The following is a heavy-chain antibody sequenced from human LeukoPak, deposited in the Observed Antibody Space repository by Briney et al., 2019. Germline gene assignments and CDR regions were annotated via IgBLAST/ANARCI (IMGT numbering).Heavy chain of an antibody. CDR1: GLPFSNAW. J-gene: IGHJ3*02. CDR2: IKSKTDGGTT. D-gene: IGHD2-2*01. CDR3: SMYQRGACDI. V-gene: IGHV3-15*01. Sequence: PGGSLRLSCGASGLPFSNAWMTWVRQAPGKGLEWVGRIKSKTDGGTTDYAAPVKGRFTLSRDDSKNTLYLQMSSLKTEDTAVYFCSMYQRGACDIWGQGTMVTVSS.